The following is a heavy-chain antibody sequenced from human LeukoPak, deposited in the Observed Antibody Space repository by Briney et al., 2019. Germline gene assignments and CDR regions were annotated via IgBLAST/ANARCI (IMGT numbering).Heavy chain of an antibody. J-gene: IGHJ5*02. CDR1: GGSFSGYY. Sequence: SETLSLTCAVYGGSFSGYYWSWIRQPPGKGLEWIGEINHSGSTNYNPSLKSRVTISVDTSKNQFSLKLSSVTAADTAVYYCARGPPMKLRYFDGYNWFDPWGQGTLVTVSS. CDR2: INHSGST. V-gene: IGHV4-34*01. D-gene: IGHD3-9*01. CDR3: ARGPPMKLRYFDGYNWFDP.